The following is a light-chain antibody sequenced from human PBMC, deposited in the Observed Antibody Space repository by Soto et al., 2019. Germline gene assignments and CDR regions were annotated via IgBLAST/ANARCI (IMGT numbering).Light chain of an antibody. CDR3: CSYSGSSTIVV. J-gene: IGLJ2*01. CDR2: DVN. Sequence: ALTQPASVSGSPGQSITISCTGTSSDVGGYNFVSWYQQHPGKAPRLMILDVNNRPSGVSTRFSGSKSGNTASLTISGLQAEDEADYYCCSYSGSSTIVVFGGGTKLTVL. V-gene: IGLV2-14*03. CDR1: SSDVGGYNF.